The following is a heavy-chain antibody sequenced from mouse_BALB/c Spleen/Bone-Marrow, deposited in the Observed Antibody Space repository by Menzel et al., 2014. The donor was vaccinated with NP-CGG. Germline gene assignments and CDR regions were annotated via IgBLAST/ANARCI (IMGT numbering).Heavy chain of an antibody. J-gene: IGHJ4*01. Sequence: EVKLVESGGGLVKLGGSLKLSCAASGFTFSSYYMSWVRQTPEKRLELVAAIISNGGGTYYPDTMKGRFIISRDNAKNTLYLQMSSLKSEDTALYYCARRGISTSEGGSAMDYWGQGTSVTVSS. CDR1: GFTFSSYY. CDR3: ARRGISTSEGGSAMDY. CDR2: IISNGGGT. V-gene: IGHV5-6-2*01. D-gene: IGHD1-1*01.